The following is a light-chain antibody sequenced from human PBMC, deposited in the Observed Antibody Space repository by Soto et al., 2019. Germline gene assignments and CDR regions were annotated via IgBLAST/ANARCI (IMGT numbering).Light chain of an antibody. J-gene: IGKJ1*01. Sequence: DIQMTQSPSTLSASIGDRVTITCRASQTINNWLAWYQQKPGKAPNLLIHHASNLETGVPSRCSGSAFGTEFTLTISSLQPDDFATYCRQHYNSYPWTFGQATKVEIK. CDR3: QHYNSYPWT. CDR2: HAS. V-gene: IGKV1-5*01. CDR1: QTINNW.